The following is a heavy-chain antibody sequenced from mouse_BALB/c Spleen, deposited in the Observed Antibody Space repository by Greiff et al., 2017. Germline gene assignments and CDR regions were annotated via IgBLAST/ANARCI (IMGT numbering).Heavy chain of an antibody. Sequence: EVQGVESGGGLVQPGGSRKLSCAASGFTFSSFGMHWVRQAPEKGLEWVAYISSGSSTIYYADTVKGRFTISRDNPKNTLFLQMTSLRSEDTAMYYCARSDYGSSPFAYWGQGTLVTVSA. J-gene: IGHJ3*01. D-gene: IGHD1-1*01. V-gene: IGHV5-17*02. CDR3: ARSDYGSSPFAY. CDR2: ISSGSSTI. CDR1: GFTFSSFG.